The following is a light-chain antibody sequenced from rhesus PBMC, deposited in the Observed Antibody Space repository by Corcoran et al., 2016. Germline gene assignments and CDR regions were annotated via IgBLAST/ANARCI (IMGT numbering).Light chain of an antibody. V-gene: IGKV2-61*01. CDR2: GGA. CDR3: MQHKALPLT. CDR1: QSLLHTDGYTY. J-gene: IGKJ4*01. Sequence: DIVMTQTPLSLPVTPGEPASISCRSSQSLLHTDGYTYLDWYLQKTGKSPQLRIYGGAKRDSGVPARYSGRWSGTDFTLKSSKVEAEDVGVYYCMQHKALPLTFGGGTKVEIK.